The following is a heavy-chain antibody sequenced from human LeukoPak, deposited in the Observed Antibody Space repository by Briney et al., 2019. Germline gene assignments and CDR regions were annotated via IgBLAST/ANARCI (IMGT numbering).Heavy chain of an antibody. V-gene: IGHV1-2*02. D-gene: IGHD4-11*01. Sequence: GASVKVSCKASLYTFTGYYMHWVRQAPGQELEWMGWINPNSGGTNYAQKFQGRVTMTRETSLSTAYIALSRLRSPETAVHYFARVETRVCYYYYYCYMDVWGKGSEVTVSS. CDR3: ARVETRVCYYYYYCYMDV. CDR2: INPNSGGT. J-gene: IGHJ6*03. CDR1: LYTFTGYY.